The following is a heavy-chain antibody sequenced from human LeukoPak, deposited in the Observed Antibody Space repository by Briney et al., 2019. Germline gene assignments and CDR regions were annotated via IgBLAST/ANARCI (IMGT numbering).Heavy chain of an antibody. D-gene: IGHD3-10*01. J-gene: IGHJ6*02. V-gene: IGHV4-59*02. CDR1: GGAVSSNY. Sequence: PSETLSVTCTLSGGAVSSNYWSCIRQPPGKRLEWIGYIHHSGSTYYNPSLESRVTMSVNTSKSLLSLKLTSVTAADTAVYYCARDSLWFGEAYGMDVWGQGTTVIVSS. CDR2: IHHSGST. CDR3: ARDSLWFGEAYGMDV.